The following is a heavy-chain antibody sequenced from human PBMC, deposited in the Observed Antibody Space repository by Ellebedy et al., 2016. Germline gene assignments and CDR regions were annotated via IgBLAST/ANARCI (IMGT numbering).Heavy chain of an antibody. CDR3: AKETRGYYGIIDY. CDR1: GFTFSSYS. J-gene: IGHJ4*02. Sequence: GESLKISCAASGFTFSSYSMDWVRQAPGKGLEWLSYISSSSSTIYYADSVKGRFTISRDNAKSSLYLQMNSLRAEDTAVYYCAKETRGYYGIIDYWGQGTLVTVSS. V-gene: IGHV3-48*01. CDR2: ISSSSSTI. D-gene: IGHD3-3*01.